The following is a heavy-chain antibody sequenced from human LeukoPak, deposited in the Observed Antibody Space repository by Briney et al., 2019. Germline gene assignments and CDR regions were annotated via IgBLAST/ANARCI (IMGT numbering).Heavy chain of an antibody. V-gene: IGHV3-7*01. D-gene: IGHD2-2*01. J-gene: IGHJ4*02. CDR3: ARGTTSPPFH. CDR1: GFTFSDYW. Sequence: GSLRLSFAASGFTFSDYWMTWVRQAPGKGLEWVATIKADGSEKYYVASVKGRFSVSRDNAKNSLSLQMNSLRAEDTAMYYCARGTTSPPFHWGQGTLVTVSS. CDR2: IKADGSEK.